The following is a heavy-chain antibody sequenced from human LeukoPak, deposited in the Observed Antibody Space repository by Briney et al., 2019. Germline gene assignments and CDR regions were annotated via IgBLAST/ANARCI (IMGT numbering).Heavy chain of an antibody. CDR3: ARDRDVLRYFDWTFDY. D-gene: IGHD3-9*01. CDR1: GFTFSSYA. Sequence: PGGSLRLSCAASGFTFSSYAMSWVRQAPGKGLEWVSAISGSGGSTYYADSVKGRFTISRDNSKNTLYLQMNSLRAEDTAVYYCARDRDVLRYFDWTFDYWGQGTLVTVSS. V-gene: IGHV3-23*01. CDR2: ISGSGGST. J-gene: IGHJ4*02.